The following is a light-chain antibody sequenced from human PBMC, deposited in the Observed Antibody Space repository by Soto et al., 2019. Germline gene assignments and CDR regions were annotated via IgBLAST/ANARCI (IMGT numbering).Light chain of an antibody. CDR3: LQKYFYPFT. CDR1: QGIRND. V-gene: IGKV1-6*01. CDR2: AAS. Sequence: AIQMTQSPSSLSASVGGRVTITCRASQGIRNDLDWFQQKPGKAPKLLIYAASNLQSGVPARFSGSGSGTDFTLTISSLQPEDFATYYCLQKYFYPFTFGPGTKVDIK. J-gene: IGKJ3*01.